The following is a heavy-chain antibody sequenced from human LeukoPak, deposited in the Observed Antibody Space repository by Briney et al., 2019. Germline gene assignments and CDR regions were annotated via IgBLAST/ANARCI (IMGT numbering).Heavy chain of an antibody. CDR3: ARASGPAGPYYFDY. CDR1: GFTFDDYG. D-gene: IGHD6-25*01. CDR2: INWNGGST. Sequence: GGSLRLSCAASGFTFDDYGMSWVRQAPGKGLEWVSGINWNGGSTGYADSVKGRFTISRDNAKNSLYLQMNSLGAEDTALYYCARASGPAGPYYFDYWGQGTLVTVSS. J-gene: IGHJ4*02. V-gene: IGHV3-20*04.